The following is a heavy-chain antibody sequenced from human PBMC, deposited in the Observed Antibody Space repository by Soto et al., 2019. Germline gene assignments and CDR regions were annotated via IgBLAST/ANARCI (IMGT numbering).Heavy chain of an antibody. D-gene: IGHD1-26*01. V-gene: IGHV3-23*01. J-gene: IGHJ4*02. CDR1: GFTFSSYA. CDR3: ATSGSYYVLFGY. Sequence: EVQLLESGGGLVQPGGSLRLSCAASGFTFSSYAMSWVRQAPGKGLEWVSAISGSGGSTYYADSVKGWFTISRDNSKNTLYLQMNSLRAEDTAVYYCATSGSYYVLFGYWGQGTLVTVSS. CDR2: ISGSGGST.